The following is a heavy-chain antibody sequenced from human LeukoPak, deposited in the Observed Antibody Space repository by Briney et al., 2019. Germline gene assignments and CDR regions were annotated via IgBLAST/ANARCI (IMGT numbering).Heavy chain of an antibody. D-gene: IGHD1-26*01. V-gene: IGHV1-2*02. J-gene: IGHJ1*01. CDR1: GYTFTGYY. CDR2: INPNSGGT. CDR3: AREWELLRKYLYH. Sequence: ASVKVSCTASGYTFTGYYMHWVRQAPGQGLEWMGWINPNSGGTNYAQKFQGRVTMTRDTSISTAYMELSRLRSDDTAVYYCAREWELLRKYLYHWGQGTLVTVSS.